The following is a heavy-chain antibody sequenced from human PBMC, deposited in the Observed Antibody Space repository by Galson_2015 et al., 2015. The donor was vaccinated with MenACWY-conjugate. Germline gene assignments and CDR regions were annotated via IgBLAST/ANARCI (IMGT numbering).Heavy chain of an antibody. D-gene: IGHD1-26*01. CDR2: ISPGDSNT. CDR1: GYIFTTYW. V-gene: IGHV5-51*01. Sequence: QYGAEVTKPGESLQISCKASGYIFTTYWIAWVRQMPGKGLEWMGLISPGDSNTRYSPSFQGQVTISADESISTAYLQWSSLKASDTAMYYCARHPPGGRGMDVWGRGTTVTVSS. J-gene: IGHJ6*02. CDR3: ARHPPGGRGMDV.